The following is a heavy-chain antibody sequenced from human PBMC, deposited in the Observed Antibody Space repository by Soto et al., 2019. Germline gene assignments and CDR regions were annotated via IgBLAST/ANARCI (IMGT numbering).Heavy chain of an antibody. D-gene: IGHD5-12*01. CDR1: GGTFSSYA. Sequence: ASVKVSCKASGGTFSSYAISWVRQAPGQGLECMGGIIPVFGTANYAQKFQGRVTITADESTSTAYMELSSLRSEDTAVYYCAIRRRRRWLQSWDSPFDYWGQGTLVTVSS. CDR2: IIPVFGTA. V-gene: IGHV1-69*13. CDR3: AIRRRRRWLQSWDSPFDY. J-gene: IGHJ4*02.